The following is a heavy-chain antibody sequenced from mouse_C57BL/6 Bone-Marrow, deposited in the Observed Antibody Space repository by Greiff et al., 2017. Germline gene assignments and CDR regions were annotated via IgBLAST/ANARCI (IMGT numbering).Heavy chain of an antibody. CDR1: GYTFTTYP. Sequence: QVQLKESGAELVKPGASVKMSGKASGYTFTTYPIEWMKQNHGKSLEWIGNFHPYNDDTKYNEKFKGKATLTVEKSSNTVYLELSRLTSDDSAVYYCARSSTFFYYFDYWGQGTTLTVSS. V-gene: IGHV1-47*01. J-gene: IGHJ2*01. CDR3: ARSSTFFYYFDY. CDR2: FHPYNDDT. D-gene: IGHD5-1*01.